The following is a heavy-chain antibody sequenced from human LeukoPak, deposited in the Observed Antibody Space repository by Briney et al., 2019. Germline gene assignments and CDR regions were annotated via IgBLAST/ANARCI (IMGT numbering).Heavy chain of an antibody. D-gene: IGHD2-15*01. CDR1: GGTFSSYA. Sequence: ASVKVSCKASGGTFSSYAISWVRQAPGQGLEWMGRIIPIPGIANYAQKFQSSVTITADKSTSTAYMELSSLRSEDTAVYYCARDRLSVVAATQLDYWGQGTLVTVSS. CDR2: IIPIPGIA. CDR3: ARDRLSVVAATQLDY. J-gene: IGHJ4*02. V-gene: IGHV1-69*04.